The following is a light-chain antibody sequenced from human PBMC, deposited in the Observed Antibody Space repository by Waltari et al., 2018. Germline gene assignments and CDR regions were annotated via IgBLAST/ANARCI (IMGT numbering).Light chain of an antibody. Sequence: QSALTQPPSASGSPGQSVTISCTGTGSGGSVSWYQQLPGKAPKPLLYEVSTRPSGVPDRFSGSKSGNTASLTVSGLQAEDEGDYYCSSDAVSNNFYDFGSGTKVTVL. CDR2: EVS. CDR1: GSGGS. V-gene: IGLV2-8*01. J-gene: IGLJ1*01. CDR3: SSDAVSNNFYD.